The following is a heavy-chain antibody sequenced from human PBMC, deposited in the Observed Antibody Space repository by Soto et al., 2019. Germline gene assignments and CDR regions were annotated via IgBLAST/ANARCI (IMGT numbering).Heavy chain of an antibody. CDR3: AKDTAYAMDV. J-gene: IGHJ6*02. CDR1: GFDFSNSW. CDR2: INSDGSGT. D-gene: IGHD2-15*01. V-gene: IGHV3-74*01. Sequence: EVQLVESGGGLVQPGGSLRLSCAASGFDFSNSWIHWVRQGPGKGLVWVSHINSDGSGTTYADSVKGRFTISRDNAKNTVYLQMNSLRAEETAVYYCAKDTAYAMDVWGQGTTVTVSS.